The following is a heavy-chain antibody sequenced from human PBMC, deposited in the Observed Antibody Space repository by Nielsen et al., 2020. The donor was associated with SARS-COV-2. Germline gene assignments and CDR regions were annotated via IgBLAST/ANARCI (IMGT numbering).Heavy chain of an antibody. Sequence: ASVKVSCKASGYTFTSYAMHWVRQAPGQRLEWMGWINAGNGNTKYSQKFQGRVTITRDKSTSTAYMELSSLRSEDTAVYYCASCYSYGYMSGYFDYWGQGTLVTVSS. CDR2: INAGNGNT. CDR3: ASCYSYGYMSGYFDY. D-gene: IGHD5-18*01. CDR1: GYTFTSYA. V-gene: IGHV1-3*01. J-gene: IGHJ4*02.